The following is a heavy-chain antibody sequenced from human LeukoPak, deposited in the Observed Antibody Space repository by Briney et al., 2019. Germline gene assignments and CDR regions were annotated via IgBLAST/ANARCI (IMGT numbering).Heavy chain of an antibody. CDR2: IYYSGST. J-gene: IGHJ3*02. CDR3: AREGGYPYYYDSSGSNLRWGPGAFDI. Sequence: PSETLSLTCTVSGGSISSYYWSWIRQPPGKGLEWIGYIYYSGSTYYNPSLKSRVTISVDTSKNQFSLKLSSVTAADTAVYYCAREGGYPYYYDSSGSNLRWGPGAFDIWGQGAMVTVSS. V-gene: IGHV4-59*12. D-gene: IGHD3-22*01. CDR1: GGSISSYY.